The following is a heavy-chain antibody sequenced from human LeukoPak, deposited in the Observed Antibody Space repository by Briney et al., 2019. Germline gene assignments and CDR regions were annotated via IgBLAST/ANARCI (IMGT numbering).Heavy chain of an antibody. Sequence: GGSLRLSCAASGFTFSSYSMNWVRQAPGKGLEWVSYISSSSSTIYYADSVKGRFTISRDNAKNSLYLQMNSLRAEDTAVYYCARDRDDFCRRYYNYGMDVSGQGTTVTVSS. CDR3: ARDRDDFCRRYYNYGMDV. J-gene: IGHJ6*02. V-gene: IGHV3-48*04. CDR1: GFTFSSYS. CDR2: ISSSSSTI. D-gene: IGHD3-3*01.